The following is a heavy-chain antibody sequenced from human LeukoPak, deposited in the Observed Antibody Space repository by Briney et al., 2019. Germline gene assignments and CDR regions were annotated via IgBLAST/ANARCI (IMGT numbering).Heavy chain of an antibody. V-gene: IGHV4-39*01. CDR3: ARHRGRNGGYSFDD. J-gene: IGHJ4*02. Sequence: PSETLSLTCSVSGASISTTNYYWGWLRQPPGKGLEWIGSIYYTGSTYNSPSLKGRFTVSVDTSKNHFSLRLDSVTAADTAVYYCARHRGRNGGYSFDDWGQGTLVTVSS. CDR2: IYYTGST. CDR1: GASISTTNYY. D-gene: IGHD2-8*01.